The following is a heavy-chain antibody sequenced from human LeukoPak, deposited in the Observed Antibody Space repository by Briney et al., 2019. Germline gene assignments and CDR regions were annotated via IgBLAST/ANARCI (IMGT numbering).Heavy chain of an antibody. D-gene: IGHD4-17*01. CDR1: GGSFSGYY. Sequence: PSETLSLTCAVYGGSFSGYYGSWIRQPPGKGLEWIGEINHSGSTNYNPSLKSRVTISVDTSKNQFSLKLSSVTAADTAVYYCARGSTVTSVTFDIWGQGTMVTVSS. CDR2: INHSGST. V-gene: IGHV4-34*01. CDR3: ARGSTVTSVTFDI. J-gene: IGHJ3*02.